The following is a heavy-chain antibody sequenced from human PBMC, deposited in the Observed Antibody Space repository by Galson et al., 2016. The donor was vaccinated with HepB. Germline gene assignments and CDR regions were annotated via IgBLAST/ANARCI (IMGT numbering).Heavy chain of an antibody. CDR2: INTGNGNT. V-gene: IGHV1-3*04. J-gene: IGHJ4*02. Sequence: SVKVSCRTSGYGFISYGLHWVRQAPGQRLEWMGWINTGNGNTKYSQKFQGRVTISRDTSASIAYMELSSLRSEDTAVYYCARDPPFPLYWDQGTLVTVSS. CDR3: ARDPPFPLY. CDR1: GYGFISYG.